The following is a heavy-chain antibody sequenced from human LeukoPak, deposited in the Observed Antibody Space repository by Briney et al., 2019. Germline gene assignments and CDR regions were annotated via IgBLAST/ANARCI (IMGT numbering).Heavy chain of an antibody. CDR2: ISGSGGST. V-gene: IGHV3-23*01. CDR3: ANSLLWFGEPEYIDY. J-gene: IGHJ4*02. CDR1: GFTVSSNE. Sequence: GGSLRLSCAASGFTVSSNEMSWVRQAPGKGLEWVSAISGSGGSTYYADSVKGRFTISRDNSKNTLYLQMNSLRAEDTAVYYCANSLLWFGEPEYIDYWGQGTLVTVSS. D-gene: IGHD3-10*01.